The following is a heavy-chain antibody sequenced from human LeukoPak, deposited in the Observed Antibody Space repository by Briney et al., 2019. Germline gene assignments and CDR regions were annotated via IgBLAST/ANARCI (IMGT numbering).Heavy chain of an antibody. CDR2: ISYDGSNK. D-gene: IGHD3-10*01. CDR1: GFTFSSYA. V-gene: IGHV3-30*04. CDR3: AKFPLHNYGSIDY. Sequence: PGGYLRLSCAASGFTFSSYAMHWVRQAPGKGLEWVAVISYDGSNKYYADSVKGRFTISRDNSKNTLYLQMNSLRAEDTAVYYCAKFPLHNYGSIDYWGQGTLVTVSS. J-gene: IGHJ4*02.